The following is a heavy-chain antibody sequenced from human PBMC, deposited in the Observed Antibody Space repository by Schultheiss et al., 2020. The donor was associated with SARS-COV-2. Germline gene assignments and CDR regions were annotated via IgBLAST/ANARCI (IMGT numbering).Heavy chain of an antibody. CDR2: IYYSGST. CDR1: GGSISSYY. J-gene: IGHJ3*02. V-gene: IGHV4-59*12. Sequence: SETLSLTCTVSGGSISSYYWSWIRQPPGKGLEWIGYIYYSGSTYYNPSLKSRVTISVDTSKNQFSLKLSSVTAADTAVYYCARRQAIFGVVTISRAFDIWGQGTMVTVSS. CDR3: ARRQAIFGVVTISRAFDI. D-gene: IGHD3-3*01.